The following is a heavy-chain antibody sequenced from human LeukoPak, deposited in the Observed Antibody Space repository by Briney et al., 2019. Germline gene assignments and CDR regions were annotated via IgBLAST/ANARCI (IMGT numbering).Heavy chain of an antibody. V-gene: IGHV3-23*01. J-gene: IGHJ4*02. Sequence: GGFLRLSCAASGFTFSNYAMAWVRQAPGKGLEWVSAISGNGGRTYSADSVQGRFTISRDNSKNTVYLQMDNLRAEDSAMYYCAKAHSISWPYAFDSWGQGTLVTVSS. CDR2: ISGNGGRT. D-gene: IGHD6-13*01. CDR1: GFTFSNYA. CDR3: AKAHSISWPYAFDS.